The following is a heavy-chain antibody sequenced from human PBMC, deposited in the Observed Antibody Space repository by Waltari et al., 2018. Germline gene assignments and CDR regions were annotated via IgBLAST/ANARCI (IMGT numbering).Heavy chain of an antibody. Sequence: QVQLQESGPGLVKPSETLSLTCTVPGGSISSYYWSWIRQPPGKGLGWIGYIYYSGSTNYNPSLKSRVTISVDTSKNQFSLKLSSVTAADTAVYYCARDRRGGLRRYFDLWGRGTLVTVSS. D-gene: IGHD4-17*01. CDR1: GGSISSYY. J-gene: IGHJ2*01. CDR2: IYYSGST. CDR3: ARDRRGGLRRYFDL. V-gene: IGHV4-59*01.